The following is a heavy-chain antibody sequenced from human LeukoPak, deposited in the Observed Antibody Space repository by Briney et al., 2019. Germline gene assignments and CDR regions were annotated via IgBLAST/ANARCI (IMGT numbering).Heavy chain of an antibody. V-gene: IGHV1-69*05. D-gene: IGHD4-17*01. CDR1: GGTFSSYA. CDR3: ARARRYGDYSLTG. CDR2: IIPIFGTA. Sequence: SVKVSCKASGGTFSSYAISWVRQAPGQGLEWMGGIIPIFGTANYAQKFQGRVTITTDESTSTAYMELSGLRSEDTAVYYCARARRYGDYSLTGWGQGTLSPSPQ. J-gene: IGHJ4*02.